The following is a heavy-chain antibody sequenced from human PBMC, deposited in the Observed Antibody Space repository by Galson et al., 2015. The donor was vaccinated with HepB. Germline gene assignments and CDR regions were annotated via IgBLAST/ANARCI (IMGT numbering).Heavy chain of an antibody. D-gene: IGHD5-12*01. CDR1: GFTFSSYA. Sequence: SLRLSCAASGFTFSSYAMHWVRQAPGKGLEWVAVISYDGSNKYYADSVKGRFTISRDNSKNTLYLQMNSLRAEDTAVYYCARDAGVIVATITFDYWGQGTLVTVSS. V-gene: IGHV3-30*04. CDR3: ARDAGVIVATITFDY. CDR2: ISYDGSNK. J-gene: IGHJ4*02.